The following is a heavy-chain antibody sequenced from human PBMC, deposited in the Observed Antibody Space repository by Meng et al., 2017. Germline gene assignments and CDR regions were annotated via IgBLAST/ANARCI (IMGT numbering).Heavy chain of an antibody. Sequence: SGPTLVKPTQTLTLTCTFSGFSLSTSGVGVGWIRQPPGKALERLALIYWDDDKRYSPSLKSRLTITKDASKNQVVLTMTNMDPVDTATYYCAHSYSSSWYHWFDPWGQGTLVTVSS. D-gene: IGHD6-13*01. CDR2: IYWDDDK. V-gene: IGHV2-5*02. J-gene: IGHJ5*02. CDR1: GFSLSTSGVG. CDR3: AHSYSSSWYHWFDP.